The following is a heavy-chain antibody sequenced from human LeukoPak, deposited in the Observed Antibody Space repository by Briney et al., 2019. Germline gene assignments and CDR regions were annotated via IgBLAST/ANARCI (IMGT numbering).Heavy chain of an antibody. J-gene: IGHJ4*02. CDR3: ARHFSAQAYYYDSSGYYFDY. V-gene: IGHV4-34*01. Sequence: SETLSLTCAVYGGSFSGYYWSWIRQPPGKGLEWIGEINHSGSTNYNLSLKSRVTISVDTSKNQFSLKLSSVTAADTAVYYCARHFSAQAYYYDSSGYYFDYWGQGTLVTVSS. CDR2: INHSGST. D-gene: IGHD3-22*01. CDR1: GGSFSGYY.